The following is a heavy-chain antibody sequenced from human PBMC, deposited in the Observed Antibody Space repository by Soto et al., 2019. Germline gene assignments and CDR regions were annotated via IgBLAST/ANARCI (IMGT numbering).Heavy chain of an antibody. CDR3: ARGGDNSPWYYSL. CDR1: GGSVNNNY. D-gene: IGHD3-10*01. J-gene: IGHJ4*02. V-gene: IGHV4-59*02. CDR2: IFSSGGT. Sequence: SETLSLTCTVSGGSVNNNYWSWIRQPPGRGLEWIGYIFSSGGTNYNPSLETRVAISVDTSKNQLSLKLRSVTAADTADYYCARGGDNSPWYYSLWGQGTLVTVSS.